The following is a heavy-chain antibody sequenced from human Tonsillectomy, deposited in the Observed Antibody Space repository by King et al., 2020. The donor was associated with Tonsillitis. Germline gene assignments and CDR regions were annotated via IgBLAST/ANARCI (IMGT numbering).Heavy chain of an antibody. D-gene: IGHD6-19*01. J-gene: IGHJ4*02. CDR2: IYHSGST. CDR1: GYSISTGYY. V-gene: IGHV4-38-2*02. CDR3: ARDSFFHSSDWSMYY. Sequence: QLQESGPGLVKPSETLSLTCTVSGYSISTGYYWGWIRQPPGKGLEWIGNIYHSGSTSYNPSLKSRVTITVDTSKNQFSLKLSSVTASDSAVYYCARDSFFHSSDWSMYYWGQGTLVTVSS.